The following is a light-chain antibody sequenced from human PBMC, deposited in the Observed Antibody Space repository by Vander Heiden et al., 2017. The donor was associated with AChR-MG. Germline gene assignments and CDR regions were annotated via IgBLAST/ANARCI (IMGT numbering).Light chain of an antibody. Sequence: QSALTQPPSASGSPGQSVTISCTGTSRDVDGYNYVSWYQQHPGKAPKLMIYEVSKRPSGVPDRFSGSKSGNTASLTVSGLQAEDEADYYCSSYAGSNRVFGGGTKLTVL. CDR2: EVS. J-gene: IGLJ2*01. CDR1: SRDVDGYNY. V-gene: IGLV2-8*01. CDR3: SSYAGSNRV.